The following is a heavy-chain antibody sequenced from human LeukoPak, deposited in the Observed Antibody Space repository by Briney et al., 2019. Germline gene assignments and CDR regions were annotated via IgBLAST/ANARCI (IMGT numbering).Heavy chain of an antibody. Sequence: GGSLRLSCAASGFTFSGHWMHWVRQDPGKGLVWVSRIDNDGSSTVYADSVKGRFTISRDNAKNTLYLQMNSLRAEDTAVYYCARGPSGYHNTGGQGTLVTVSS. V-gene: IGHV3-74*01. CDR3: ARGPSGYHNT. CDR2: IDNDGSST. CDR1: GFTFSGHW. D-gene: IGHD5-12*01. J-gene: IGHJ4*02.